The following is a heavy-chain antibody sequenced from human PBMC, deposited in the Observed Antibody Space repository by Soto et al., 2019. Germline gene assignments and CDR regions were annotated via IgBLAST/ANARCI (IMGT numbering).Heavy chain of an antibody. CDR1: GFTFSSYA. Sequence: PGGSLRLSCAASGFTFSSYAMHWVRQAPGKGLEWVAVISYDGSNKYYADSVKGRFTISRDNSKNTLYLQMNSLRAEDTAVYYCARGSLAVAAPYRGQGTLVTVSS. V-gene: IGHV3-30-3*01. CDR3: ARGSLAVAAPY. CDR2: ISYDGSNK. J-gene: IGHJ4*02. D-gene: IGHD6-19*01.